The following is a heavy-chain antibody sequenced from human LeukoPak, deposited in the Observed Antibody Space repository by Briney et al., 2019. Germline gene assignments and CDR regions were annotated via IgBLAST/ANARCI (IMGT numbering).Heavy chain of an antibody. CDR3: ARDLGYTVTNDGWDY. V-gene: IGHV1-18*01. CDR1: GYTFTRYG. Sequence: PGASVKVSCKTSGYTFTRYGISWVRQAPGQGLEWMGWISAYNGNTNYAQKLQGRVTMTTDTSTSTAYMELRSLRSDDTAVYYCARDLGYTVTNDGWDYWGQGTLVTVSS. CDR2: ISAYNGNT. D-gene: IGHD4-17*01. J-gene: IGHJ4*02.